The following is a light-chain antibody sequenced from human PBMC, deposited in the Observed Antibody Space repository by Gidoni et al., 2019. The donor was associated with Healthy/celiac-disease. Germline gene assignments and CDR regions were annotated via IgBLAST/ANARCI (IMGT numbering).Light chain of an antibody. J-gene: IGLJ1*01. Sequence: QSALTQPPSASGPPGHSLTISCPGTSSDVGGYNYASWYQQHPGKAPKLMIYEVSKRPSGVPDRFSGSKSGNTASLTVSGLQAEDEADYYCSSYAGSTICVFGTGTKVTVL. V-gene: IGLV2-8*01. CDR1: SSDVGGYNY. CDR3: SSYAGSTICV. CDR2: EVS.